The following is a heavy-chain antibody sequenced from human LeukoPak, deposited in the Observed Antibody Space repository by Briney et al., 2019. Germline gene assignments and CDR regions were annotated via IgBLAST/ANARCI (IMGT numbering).Heavy chain of an antibody. CDR1: GYTFTGYY. D-gene: IGHD3-3*01. V-gene: IGHV1-2*02. J-gene: IGHJ4*02. CDR2: INPNSGGT. Sequence: ASVKVSCKASGYTFTGYYMHWLRQAPGQGLEWMGWINPNSGGTNYAQKFQGRVTMTRDTSISTAYMELSRLRSDDTAVYYCARTDYDFWSEGYWGQGTLVTVSS. CDR3: ARTDYDFWSEGY.